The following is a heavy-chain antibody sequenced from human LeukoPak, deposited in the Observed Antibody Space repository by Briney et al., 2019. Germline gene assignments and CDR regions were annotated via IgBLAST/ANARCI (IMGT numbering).Heavy chain of an antibody. D-gene: IGHD1-26*01. J-gene: IGHJ5*02. V-gene: IGHV3-30*04. CDR3: ARDAGIRRAERNWFDP. Sequence: GGSLRLSCAASGFTFSSYAMHWVRQAPGKGLEWVAVISYDGSNKYYADSVKGRFTISRDNSKNTLYLQMNSLRAEDTAVYYCARDAGIRRAERNWFDPWGQGTLVTVSS. CDR2: ISYDGSNK. CDR1: GFTFSSYA.